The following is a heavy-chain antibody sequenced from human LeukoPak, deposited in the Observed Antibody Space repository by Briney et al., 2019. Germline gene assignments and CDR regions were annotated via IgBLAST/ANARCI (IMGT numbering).Heavy chain of an antibody. CDR3: ARVVTYYDFWSGYSNNWFDP. J-gene: IGHJ5*02. V-gene: IGHV4-34*01. Sequence: SETLSLTCAVYGGSFSGYYWSWIRQPPGEGLEWIGEINHSGSTNYNPSLKSRVTISVDTSKNQFSLKLSSVTAADTAVYYCARVVTYYDFWSGYSNNWFDPWGQGTLVTVSS. CDR2: INHSGST. CDR1: GGSFSGYY. D-gene: IGHD3-3*01.